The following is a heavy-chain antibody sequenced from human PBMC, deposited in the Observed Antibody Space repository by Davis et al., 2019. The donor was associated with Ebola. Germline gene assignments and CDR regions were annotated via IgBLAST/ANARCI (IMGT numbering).Heavy chain of an antibody. Sequence: GVLKISCVASGLTISSFSMNWVRQASGKGLEWVASIGSGSSNINYADSVKGRFTISRDDAKNSLYLQMNSLRADDTAMYYCLGRSFDYWGQGTLVTVSS. CDR1: GLTISSFS. CDR3: LGRSFDY. CDR2: IGSGSSNI. J-gene: IGHJ4*02. V-gene: IGHV3-21*01.